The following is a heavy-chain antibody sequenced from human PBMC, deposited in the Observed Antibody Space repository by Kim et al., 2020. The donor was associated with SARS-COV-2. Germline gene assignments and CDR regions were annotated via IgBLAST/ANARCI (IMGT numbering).Heavy chain of an antibody. CDR3: AREGLHGAARLGGRVYYYYGMDV. CDR2: INHSGST. CDR1: GGSFSGYY. Sequence: SETLSLTCAVYGGSFSGYYWSWIRQPPGKGLEWIGEINHSGSTNYNPSLKSRVTISVDTSKNQFSLKLSSVTAADTAVYYCAREGLHGAARLGGRVYYYYGMDVWGQGTTVTVSS. J-gene: IGHJ6*02. V-gene: IGHV4-34*01. D-gene: IGHD3-16*01.